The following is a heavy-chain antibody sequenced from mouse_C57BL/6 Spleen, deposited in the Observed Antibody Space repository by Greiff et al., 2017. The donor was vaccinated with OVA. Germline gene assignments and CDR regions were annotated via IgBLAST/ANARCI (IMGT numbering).Heavy chain of an antibody. D-gene: IGHD2-4*01. Sequence: QVQLKQSGAELVRPGASVTLSCKASGYTFTDYEMHWVKQTPVHGLEWIGAIDPETGGTAYNQKFKGKAILTADKSSSTAYMELRSLTSEDSAVYYCTKDYDYGRGFDYWGQGTSVTVSS. CDR3: TKDYDYGRGFDY. CDR2: IDPETGGT. CDR1: GYTFTDYE. V-gene: IGHV1-15*01. J-gene: IGHJ4*01.